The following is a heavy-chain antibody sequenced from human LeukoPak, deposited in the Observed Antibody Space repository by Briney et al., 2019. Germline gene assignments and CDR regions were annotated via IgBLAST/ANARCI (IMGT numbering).Heavy chain of an antibody. D-gene: IGHD6-19*01. CDR3: ARRSSGWSGEAYYFDY. CDR2: IYYRGST. CDR1: GGSISNYY. J-gene: IGHJ4*02. Sequence: PSETLSLTCTVSGGSISNYYWTWTRQPPGKGLEWIGNIYYRGSTNYNPSLKSRVSISVDTSKNQFSLKLTSVTAADTAVYYCARRSSGWSGEAYYFDYWGQGTLVTVSS. V-gene: IGHV4-59*01.